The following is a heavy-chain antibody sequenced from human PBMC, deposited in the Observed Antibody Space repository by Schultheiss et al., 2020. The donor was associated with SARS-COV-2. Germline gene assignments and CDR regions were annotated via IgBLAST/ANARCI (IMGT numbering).Heavy chain of an antibody. D-gene: IGHD2-2*01. J-gene: IGHJ5*02. V-gene: IGHV4-34*01. CDR2: IYHSGST. Sequence: SETLSLTCAVYGGSFSGYYWSWIRQPPGKALEWIGYIYHSGSTYYNPSLKSRVTISVDTSKNQFSLKLSSVTAADTAVYYCARKYIVVVPAAPWFDPWGQGTLVTVSS. CDR3: ARKYIVVVPAAPWFDP. CDR1: GGSFSGYY.